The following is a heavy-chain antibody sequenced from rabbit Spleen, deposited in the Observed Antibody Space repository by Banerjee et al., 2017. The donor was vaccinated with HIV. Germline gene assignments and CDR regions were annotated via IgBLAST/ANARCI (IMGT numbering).Heavy chain of an antibody. Sequence: QEQLEESGGDLVKPEGSLTLPCTASGFSFNDDYVMCWVRQAPGKGLEWIACINAVTGKAVYASWAKGRFTFSKTSSTTVTLQMTSLTAADTATYFCARDLPEIIGWNFGFWGQGTLVTVS. J-gene: IGHJ3*01. D-gene: IGHD1-1*01. CDR1: GFSFNDDYV. V-gene: IGHV1S45*01. CDR3: ARDLPEIIGWNFGF. CDR2: INAVTGKA.